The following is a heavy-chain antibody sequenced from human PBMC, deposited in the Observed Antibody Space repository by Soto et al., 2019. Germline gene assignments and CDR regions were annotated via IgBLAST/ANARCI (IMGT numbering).Heavy chain of an antibody. J-gene: IGHJ4*02. D-gene: IGHD1-26*01. CDR2: INHSGST. CDR1: GGSFSGYY. Sequence: TLSLTCAVYGGSFSGYYWSWIRQPPGKGLEWIGEINHSGSTNYNPSLKSRVTISVDTSKNQFSLKLSSVTAADTAVYYCAREVGSPLHYFDYWGQGTLVTV. V-gene: IGHV4-34*01. CDR3: AREVGSPLHYFDY.